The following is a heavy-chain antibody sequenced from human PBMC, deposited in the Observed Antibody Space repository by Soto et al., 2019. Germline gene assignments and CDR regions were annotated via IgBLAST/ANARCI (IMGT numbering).Heavy chain of an antibody. J-gene: IGHJ4*02. Sequence: SETLSLTCAVYGGSFSGYYWSWIRQPPGKGLEWIGEINHSGSTNYNPSLKSRVTISVDTSKNQFSLKLSSVTAVDTAVYYCARGLYNWNYFAYWGQGTLVTVSS. CDR2: INHSGST. D-gene: IGHD1-20*01. CDR3: ARGLYNWNYFAY. CDR1: GGSFSGYY. V-gene: IGHV4-34*01.